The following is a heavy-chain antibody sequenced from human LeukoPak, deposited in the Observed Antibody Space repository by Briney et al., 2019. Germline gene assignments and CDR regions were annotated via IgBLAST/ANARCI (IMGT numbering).Heavy chain of an antibody. J-gene: IGHJ4*02. D-gene: IGHD6-19*01. CDR3: ARPGATTGYSSGWYSY. V-gene: IGHV1-2*02. Sequence: ASVKVSCKASGYTFTGYYMHWVRQAPGQGLEWMGWINPNSGGTNYAQKFQGRVTMTRDTPISTAYMELSRLRSDDTAVYYCARPGATTGYSSGWYSYWGQGTLVTVSS. CDR1: GYTFTGYY. CDR2: INPNSGGT.